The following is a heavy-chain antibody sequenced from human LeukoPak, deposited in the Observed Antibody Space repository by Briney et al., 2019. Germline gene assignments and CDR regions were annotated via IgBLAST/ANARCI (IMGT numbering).Heavy chain of an antibody. Sequence: GSLRLSCSASGFTFSSFAIHWVRQAPGKGLEYVSAISPSGGSTFYPDSVKGRFTISRDNSKNTVYLQLSSPRAEDTAVYYCVKRALTTAWIDNWGQGTLVTVSS. D-gene: IGHD3-3*01. J-gene: IGHJ4*02. CDR2: ISPSGGST. V-gene: IGHV3-64D*09. CDR3: VKRALTTAWIDN. CDR1: GFTFSSFA.